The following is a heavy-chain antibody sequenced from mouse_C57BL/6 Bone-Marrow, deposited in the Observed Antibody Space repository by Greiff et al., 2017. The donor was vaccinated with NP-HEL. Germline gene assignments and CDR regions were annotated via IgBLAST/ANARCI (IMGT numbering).Heavy chain of an antibody. Sequence: QVQLQQPGAELVRPGSSVKLSCKASGYTFTSYWMHWVKQRPIQGLEWIGNIDPSDSETHYNQKFKDKATLTVDKSSSTAYMQLSSLTSEDSAVYYCARFPSTTVVARYFDYWGKGTTLTVSS. J-gene: IGHJ2*01. CDR1: GYTFTSYW. CDR2: IDPSDSET. V-gene: IGHV1-52*01. CDR3: ARFPSTTVVARYFDY. D-gene: IGHD1-1*01.